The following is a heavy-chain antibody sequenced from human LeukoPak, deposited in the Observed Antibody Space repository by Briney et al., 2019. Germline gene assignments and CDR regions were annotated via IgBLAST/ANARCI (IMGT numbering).Heavy chain of an antibody. V-gene: IGHV1-2*02. CDR1: GYTXTGYY. D-gene: IGHD5-18*01. CDR3: ARDPYSNYFDY. Sequence: ASVKVSCKSSGYTXTGYYMHGVRQAPGQGLEWMGWINPNTGGINYAQKFQGRVTMTRDTSIIAAYMELSRLRSDDTAVYYCARDPYSNYFDYWGQGTLVTVSS. J-gene: IGHJ4*02. CDR2: INPNTGGI.